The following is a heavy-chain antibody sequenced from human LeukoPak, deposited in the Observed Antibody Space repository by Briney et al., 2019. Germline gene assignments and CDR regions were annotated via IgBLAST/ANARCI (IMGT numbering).Heavy chain of an antibody. Sequence: GASVKVSCKASGYTFTSYDINWVRQATGQGLEWMGWMNPNSGNTGYAQKFQGRVTITRNTSISTAYMELSSLRSEDTAVYYCASNVVVVAAGGLDYWGQGTLVTVSS. D-gene: IGHD2-15*01. CDR3: ASNVVVVAAGGLDY. CDR2: MNPNSGNT. CDR1: GYTFTSYD. J-gene: IGHJ4*02. V-gene: IGHV1-8*03.